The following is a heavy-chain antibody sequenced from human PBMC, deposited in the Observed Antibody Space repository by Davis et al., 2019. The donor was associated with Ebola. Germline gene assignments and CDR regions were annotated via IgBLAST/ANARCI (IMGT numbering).Heavy chain of an antibody. CDR3: ARDGAPPYTYGYYYYYGMDV. V-gene: IGHV3-13*01. CDR2: IGTAGDT. Sequence: GESLKISCAASGFTFSSYDMHWVRQGTGKGLEWVSAIGTAGDTYYPGSVKGRFTISRENAKNSLYLQMDSLRAEDTAVYYCARDGAPPYTYGYYYYYGMDVWGQGTTVTVSS. J-gene: IGHJ6*02. CDR1: GFTFSSYD. D-gene: IGHD3-16*01.